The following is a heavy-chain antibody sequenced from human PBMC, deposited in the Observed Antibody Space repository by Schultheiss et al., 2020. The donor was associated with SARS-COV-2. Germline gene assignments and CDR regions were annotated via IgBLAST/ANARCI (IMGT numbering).Heavy chain of an antibody. D-gene: IGHD4-11*01. CDR3: ARDMGNDYKFLGMDV. J-gene: IGHJ6*02. CDR1: GYSFTSYW. V-gene: IGHV3-53*01. CDR2: IYSGGST. Sequence: GGSLRLSCKGSGYSFTSYWIGWVRQMPGKGLEWVSVIYSGGSTYYADSVKGRFTISRDNAKNSLYLQMNSLRAEDTALYHCARDMGNDYKFLGMDVWGQGTTVTVSS.